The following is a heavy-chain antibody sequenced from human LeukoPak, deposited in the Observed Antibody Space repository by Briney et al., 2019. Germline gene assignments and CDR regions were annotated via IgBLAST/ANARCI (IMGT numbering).Heavy chain of an antibody. Sequence: PSETLSLTCTVSGGSISSSSYYWGWIRQPPGKGLEWIGSVYYSGSTYYNPCLKSRVTISVDTSKNQFSLKLSSVTAADTAVYYCARLHDSSGDWVDYWGQGTLVTVSS. CDR3: ARLHDSSGDWVDY. V-gene: IGHV4-39*01. CDR1: GGSISSSSYY. J-gene: IGHJ4*02. CDR2: VYYSGST. D-gene: IGHD3-22*01.